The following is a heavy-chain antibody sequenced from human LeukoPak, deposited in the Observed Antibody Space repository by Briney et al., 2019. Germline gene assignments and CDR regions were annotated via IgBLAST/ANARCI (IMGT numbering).Heavy chain of an antibody. CDR2: MNPNSGNT. Sequence: ASVKVSCKASGYTFTSYDINWVRQATGQRLEWMGWMNPNSGNTGYAQKFQGRVTMTRNTSISTAYMELSSLRSEDTAVYYCARGRLNNYGDPPFDYWGQGALVTVSS. CDR3: ARGRLNNYGDPPFDY. J-gene: IGHJ4*02. CDR1: GYTFTSYD. V-gene: IGHV1-8*01. D-gene: IGHD4-17*01.